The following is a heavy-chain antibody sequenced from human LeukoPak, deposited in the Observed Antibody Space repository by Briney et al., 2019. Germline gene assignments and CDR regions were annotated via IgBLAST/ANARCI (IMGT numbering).Heavy chain of an antibody. Sequence: GASVKLSCKASAYTFTSYGISWVRQAPGQGPEWMGWISAYNGNTNYAQKLQGRVTMTTDTSTSTAYMELRSLRSDDTAVYYCARDSARDGFVPWGQGTLVTVSS. CDR2: ISAYNGNT. CDR1: AYTFTSYG. J-gene: IGHJ5*02. V-gene: IGHV1-18*01. CDR3: ARDSARDGFVP. D-gene: IGHD5-24*01.